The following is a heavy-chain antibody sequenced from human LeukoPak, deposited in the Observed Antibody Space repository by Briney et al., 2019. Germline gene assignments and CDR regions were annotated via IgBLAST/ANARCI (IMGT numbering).Heavy chain of an antibody. J-gene: IGHJ2*01. CDR2: IYYSGST. Sequence: PSETLSLTCTVSGGSFSIYYWGWIRQPPGKGLEWIGSIYYSGSTYYNPSLKSRVTISVDTSKNQFSLKLSSVTAADTAVYYCARQLRYFDWAWGPWYFDLWGRGTLVTVSS. CDR1: GGSFSIYY. D-gene: IGHD3-9*01. CDR3: ARQLRYFDWAWGPWYFDL. V-gene: IGHV4-39*01.